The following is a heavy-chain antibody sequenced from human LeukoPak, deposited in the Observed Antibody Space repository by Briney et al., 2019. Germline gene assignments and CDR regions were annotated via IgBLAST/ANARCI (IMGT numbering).Heavy chain of an antibody. V-gene: IGHV3-53*05. CDR3: VKESSGGPFYDFWSARSPYYGLDV. CDR1: GFTVSSNY. D-gene: IGHD3-3*01. CDR2: IYSGGST. J-gene: IGHJ6*02. Sequence: GGSLRLSCAASGFTVSSNYMSWVRQAPGKGLEWVSVIYSGGSTYYADSVKGRFTISRDNSKNTLYLQMSSLRVDDTAVYYCVKESSGGPFYDFWSARSPYYGLDVWGQGTTVTVSS.